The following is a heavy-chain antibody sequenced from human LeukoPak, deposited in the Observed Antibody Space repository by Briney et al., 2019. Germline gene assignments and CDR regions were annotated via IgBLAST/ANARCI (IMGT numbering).Heavy chain of an antibody. V-gene: IGHV3-74*01. J-gene: IGHJ6*02. CDR2: INSDGSAT. D-gene: IGHD3-10*01. CDR3: AKGEGSGIHYYSMDV. Sequence: PGGSLRLSCAASGFSFTNYWMHWVRQAPGKGLVWVSHINSDGSATRYADSVKGRFTISRDDAMNTLYLQMNSLRAEDTALYYCAKGEGSGIHYYSMDVWGQGTTVTVSS. CDR1: GFSFTNYW.